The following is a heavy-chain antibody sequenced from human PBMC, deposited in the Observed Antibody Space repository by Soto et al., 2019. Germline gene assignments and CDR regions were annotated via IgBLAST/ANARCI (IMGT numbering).Heavy chain of an antibody. D-gene: IGHD3-22*01. Sequence: PVESLKISGNGSGYRFSSYWIGWGRQMPWTGLEWMRIIYPDDSDTRYSPSFQGQVTISADKSVSAVYLQWSSLKASDTAVYYCVKTETIGYYFDYWGQGTLVTVSS. CDR3: VKTETIGYYFDY. J-gene: IGHJ4*02. CDR2: IYPDDSDT. CDR1: GYRFSSYW. V-gene: IGHV5-51*01.